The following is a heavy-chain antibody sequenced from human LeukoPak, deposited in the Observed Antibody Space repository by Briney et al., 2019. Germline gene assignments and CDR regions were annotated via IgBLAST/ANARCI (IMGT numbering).Heavy chain of an antibody. Sequence: SGGSLRLSCAASEFTFSSYFMNWVRQTPGKGLEWVSSISSGSTYIYYADSVKGRFTISRDNAKNSLYLQMNSLRAEDTAVYYCARGYSYGASGFDYWGQGTLVTVSS. CDR1: EFTFSSYF. CDR2: ISSGSTYI. J-gene: IGHJ4*02. D-gene: IGHD5-18*01. V-gene: IGHV3-21*01. CDR3: ARGYSYGASGFDY.